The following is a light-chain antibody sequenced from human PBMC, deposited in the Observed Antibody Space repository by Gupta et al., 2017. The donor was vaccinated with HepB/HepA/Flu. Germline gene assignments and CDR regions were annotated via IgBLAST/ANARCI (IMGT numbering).Light chain of an antibody. CDR3: GAWDSSLDVEV. Sequence: QSVLTQPPSVSAAPGQKVTISCPGSTSNIGLNYVSWYQQFPGTAPKLLIYDDDKRPSGIPDRFSGSKSGTSATLGITALQTGDEADYFCGAWDSSLDVEVFGGGTKLTVL. J-gene: IGLJ2*01. CDR1: TSNIGLNY. V-gene: IGLV1-51*01. CDR2: DDD.